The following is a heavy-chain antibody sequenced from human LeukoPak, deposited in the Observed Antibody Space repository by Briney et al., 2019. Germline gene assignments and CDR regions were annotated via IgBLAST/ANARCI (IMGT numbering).Heavy chain of an antibody. CDR3: AKDSYFGELTFRPGNYFDY. CDR1: GFTFSSFA. CDR2: ISSSSTNT. V-gene: IGHV3-23*01. D-gene: IGHD3-10*01. J-gene: IGHJ4*02. Sequence: PGGSLRLSCAASGFTFSSFAMNWVRQAPGKGLEWVSSISSSSTNTYYADSVKGRFTISRDNFKNTLYLQMNSLRAEDTAVYFCAKDSYFGELTFRPGNYFDYWGQGTLVTVSS.